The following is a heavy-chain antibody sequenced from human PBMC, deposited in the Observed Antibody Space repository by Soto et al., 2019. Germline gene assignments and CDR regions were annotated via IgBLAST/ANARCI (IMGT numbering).Heavy chain of an antibody. V-gene: IGHV4-30-4*01. D-gene: IGHD5-12*01. CDR2: IYFSGTT. CDR3: ASTTRGYSGH. Sequence: PSETLSLTCTVSGGSISSGDYYWSWIRQPPGKGLEWIGYIYFSGTTDYNPSLKSRITISVDTSKNQFSLKLSSVTVADTAVYYCASTTRGYSGHWGQGTLVTVSS. CDR1: GGSISSGDYY. J-gene: IGHJ4*02.